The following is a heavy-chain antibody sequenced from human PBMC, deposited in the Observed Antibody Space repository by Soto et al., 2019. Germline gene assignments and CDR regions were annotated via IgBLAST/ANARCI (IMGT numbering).Heavy chain of an antibody. J-gene: IGHJ4*02. V-gene: IGHV3-23*01. Sequence: EVQLLESGGGLVQPGGSLRLSCAASGFTFSSYAMSWVRQAPGKGLEWVSAISGSGGSTYYADSVKGRFTISRDNSKSPVYLQMHCLGAEDTAVYYGSQAVHAVYCGGECYYYFDSWGQGTLVTVSS. D-gene: IGHD2-21*01. CDR1: GFTFSSYA. CDR3: SQAVHAVYCGGECYYYFDS. CDR2: ISGSGGST.